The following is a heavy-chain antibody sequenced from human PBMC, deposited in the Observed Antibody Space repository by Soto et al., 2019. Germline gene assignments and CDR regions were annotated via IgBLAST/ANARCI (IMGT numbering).Heavy chain of an antibody. J-gene: IGHJ4*02. CDR2: IYYSGST. V-gene: IGHV4-39*01. Sequence: PSETLSLTCTVSGGSISSSSYYWGWIRQPPGKGLEWIGSIYYSGSTYYNPSLKSRVTISVDTSKNQFSLKLSSVTAADTAVYYCARHGTYRYGYGFNDFDYWGQGTLVTVSS. CDR1: GGSISSSSYY. D-gene: IGHD5-18*01. CDR3: ARHGTYRYGYGFNDFDY.